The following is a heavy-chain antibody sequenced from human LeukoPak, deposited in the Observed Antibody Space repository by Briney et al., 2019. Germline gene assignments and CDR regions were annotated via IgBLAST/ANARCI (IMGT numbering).Heavy chain of an antibody. V-gene: IGHV4-30-4*01. J-gene: IGHJ4*02. Sequence: SQTLSLTGTVSGGSISSGDYYWRWIRQPPGKGLEWIGYIYYSGSTYYNPSLKSRVTISVDTSKNQFSLKLSSVTAADTAVYYCARERGYSSSWYEDYWGQGTLVTVSS. CDR3: ARERGYSSSWYEDY. CDR1: GGSISSGDYY. D-gene: IGHD6-13*01. CDR2: IYYSGST.